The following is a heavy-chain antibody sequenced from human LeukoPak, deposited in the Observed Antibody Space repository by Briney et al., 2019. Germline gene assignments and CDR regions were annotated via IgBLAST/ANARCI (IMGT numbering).Heavy chain of an antibody. CDR1: GFTFSNYW. V-gene: IGHV3-7*01. Sequence: GGSLRLSCAASGFTFSNYWMTWVRQAPGKGLEWVANIKQDGREKYYVDSVKGRFAISRDNAKNSLYLQMNSLRAEDTAVYYCARERYYDFWSGYYRPHGPFDYWGQGTLVTVSS. CDR3: ARERYYDFWSGYYRPHGPFDY. J-gene: IGHJ4*02. CDR2: IKQDGREK. D-gene: IGHD3-3*01.